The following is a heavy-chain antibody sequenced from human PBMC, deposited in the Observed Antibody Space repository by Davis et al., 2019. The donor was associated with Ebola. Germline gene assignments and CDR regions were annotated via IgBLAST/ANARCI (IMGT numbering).Heavy chain of an antibody. CDR3: AHSRGGVTSRPYYYYGMDV. D-gene: IGHD2-8*02. J-gene: IGHJ6*02. Sequence: SETLSLTCTVSGGSISSSSYYWGWIRQPPGKGLEWIGEINHSGSTNYNPSLKSRVTISVDTSKKQFSLKLSSVTAADTAVYYCAHSRGGVTSRPYYYYGMDVWGQGTTVTVSS. CDR1: GGSISSSSYY. V-gene: IGHV4-39*07. CDR2: INHSGST.